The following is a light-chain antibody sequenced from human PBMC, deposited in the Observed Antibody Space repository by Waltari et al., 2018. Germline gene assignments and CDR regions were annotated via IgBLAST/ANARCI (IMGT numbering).Light chain of an antibody. Sequence: QSALTQPPSASGPPGQSVTISCTGTNSDIDNFQYVSWYQQHPGKAPRLIIYDFTKRPSELPNLFSCTKSGNIASLTVSYHQADDEADYFCCSFSGGNDLLFGGGTKLTVL. V-gene: IGLV2-8*01. CDR1: NSDIDNFQY. J-gene: IGLJ2*01. CDR2: DFT. CDR3: CSFSGGNDLL.